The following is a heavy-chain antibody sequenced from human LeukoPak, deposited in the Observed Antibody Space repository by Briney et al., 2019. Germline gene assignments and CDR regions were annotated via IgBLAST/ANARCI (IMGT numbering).Heavy chain of an antibody. CDR2: ISSNGGST. D-gene: IGHD3-9*01. CDR1: GFTFSGSA. J-gene: IGHJ3*02. V-gene: IGHV3-64*04. CDR3: AKEYDILTAYYAFDI. Sequence: QSGGSLRLSCAASGFTFSGSAMHWVRQAPGKGLEYVSAISSNGGSTYYADSVTGRFTISRDNSENTLYLQMNSLRTDDTAVYYCAKEYDILTAYYAFDIWGQGTMVTVSS.